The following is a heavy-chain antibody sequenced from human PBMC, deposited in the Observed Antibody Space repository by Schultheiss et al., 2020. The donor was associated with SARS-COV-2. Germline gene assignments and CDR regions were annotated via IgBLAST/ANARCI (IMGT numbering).Heavy chain of an antibody. D-gene: IGHD3-22*01. CDR2: IYTSGST. J-gene: IGHJ3*02. V-gene: IGHV4-4*07. CDR1: GGSISTYY. CDR3: ARDGLRDYYDSSGYAPGRLSRVTDAFDI. Sequence: SQTLSLTCTVSGGSISTYYWSWVRQPADKGLEWIGRIYTSGSTNYNPSLKSRVTISVDTSKNQFSLKLSSVTAADTAVYYCARDGLRDYYDSSGYAPGRLSRVTDAFDIWGQGTMVTVSS.